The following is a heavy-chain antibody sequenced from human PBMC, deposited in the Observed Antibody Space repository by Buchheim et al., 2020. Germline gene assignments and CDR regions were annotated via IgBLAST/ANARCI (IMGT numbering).Heavy chain of an antibody. D-gene: IGHD3-16*01. V-gene: IGHV3-23*01. J-gene: IGHJ4*02. CDR2: ISGSGNTT. CDR1: GFTFSSYA. Sequence: EVQLLESGGGSTQPGGSLRLSCAASGFTFSSYAMNWVRQAPGKGLECVSTISGSGNTTYYADSVKGRFTIYRGNSKKTLYFQMNSLRVRDTAVYYCAMSPPLADTGDPYYFDYWGQGTL. CDR3: AMSPPLADTGDPYYFDY.